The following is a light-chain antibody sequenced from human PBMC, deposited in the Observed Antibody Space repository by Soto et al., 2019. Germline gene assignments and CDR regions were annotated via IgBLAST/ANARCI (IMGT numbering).Light chain of an antibody. CDR2: RNN. CDR1: SSNIGSNY. CDR3: SSYAVTKTFV. Sequence: QSVLTQPPSASGTPGQRVTISCSGSSSNIGSNYVYWYQQLPGTAPKLLIYRNNQRPSGVPDRFSGSKSGNTASLTVSGLQAEDEADYYCSSYAVTKTFVFGTGTKVTVL. J-gene: IGLJ1*01. V-gene: IGLV1-47*01.